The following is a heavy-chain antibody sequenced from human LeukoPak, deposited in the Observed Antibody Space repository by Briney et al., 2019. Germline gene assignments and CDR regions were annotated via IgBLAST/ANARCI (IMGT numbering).Heavy chain of an antibody. D-gene: IGHD3-22*01. J-gene: IGHJ4*02. CDR1: GFTFSSYS. CDR2: INWNGGST. Sequence: PGGSLRLSCAASGFTFSSYSMNWVRQAPGKGLEWVSGINWNGGSTGYADSVKGRFTISRDNAKNSLYLQMNSLRAEDTALYYCARSDSSGYYYFDYWGQGTLVTVSS. V-gene: IGHV3-20*04. CDR3: ARSDSSGYYYFDY.